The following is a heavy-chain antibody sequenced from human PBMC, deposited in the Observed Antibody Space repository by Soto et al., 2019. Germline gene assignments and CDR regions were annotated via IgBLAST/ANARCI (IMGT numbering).Heavy chain of an antibody. D-gene: IGHD2-8*02. CDR1: GGSISSYY. J-gene: IGHJ4*02. CDR2: IYYSGIT. CDR3: ARRGGVYYFDS. Sequence: QVQLQESGPGLVKPSETLSLTCTVSGGSISSYYWSWIRQPPGKGLEWIGYIYYSGITDYNPSLKSRVTISVDTSTSQFSLKLSSVTAADTAVYYCARRGGVYYFDSWGQGTLVTVSS. V-gene: IGHV4-59*01.